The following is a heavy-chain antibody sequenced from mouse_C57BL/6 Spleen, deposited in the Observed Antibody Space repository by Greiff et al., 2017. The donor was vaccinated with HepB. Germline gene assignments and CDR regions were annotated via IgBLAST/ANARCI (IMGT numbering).Heavy chain of an antibody. D-gene: IGHD1-2*01. CDR3: VRDLRGLSGHFDV. CDR2: IRSKSSNYAT. V-gene: IGHV10-3*01. Sequence: EVQRVESGGGLVQPKGSLKLSCAASGFTFNTYAMHWVRQAPGKGLEWVARIRSKSSNYATYYADSVKARFTISRDDSQSMLYLQIINLRTEDTAKYCCVRDLRGLSGHFDVWGTGTTVTVAS. J-gene: IGHJ1*03. CDR1: GFTFNTYA.